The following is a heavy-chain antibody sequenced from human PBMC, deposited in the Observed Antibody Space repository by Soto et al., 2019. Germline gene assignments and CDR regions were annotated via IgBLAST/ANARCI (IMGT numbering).Heavy chain of an antibody. CDR2: INPSGGST. D-gene: IGHD5-12*01. Sequence: ASVKVSCKASGYTFTSYYMHCVLQSPLQWLDWMGIINPSGGSTSYAQKFQGRVTMTRDTSTSTVYMELSSLRSEDTAVYYCARSSRVATVASRYYYYGMDVWGQGTTVTVSS. J-gene: IGHJ6*02. CDR3: ARSSRVATVASRYYYYGMDV. V-gene: IGHV1-46*01. CDR1: GYTFTSYY.